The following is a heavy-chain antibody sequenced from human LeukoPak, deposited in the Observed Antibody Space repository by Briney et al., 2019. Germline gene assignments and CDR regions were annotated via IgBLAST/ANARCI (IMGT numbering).Heavy chain of an antibody. J-gene: IGHJ5*02. CDR3: TRELLASNWFDP. Sequence: PQTLSLTCTVSGGSISSGDYYWSWIRQPPGKGLEWIGEINHSGSTNYNPSLKSRVTISVDTSKNQFSLKLSSVTAADTAVYYCTRELLASNWFDPWGQGTLVTVSS. D-gene: IGHD1-26*01. CDR1: GGSISSGDYY. CDR2: INHSGST. V-gene: IGHV4-30-4*08.